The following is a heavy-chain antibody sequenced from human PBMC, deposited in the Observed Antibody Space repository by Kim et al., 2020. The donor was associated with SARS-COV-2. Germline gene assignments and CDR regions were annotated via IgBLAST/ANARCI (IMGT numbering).Heavy chain of an antibody. D-gene: IGHD6-13*01. V-gene: IGHV4-59*01. Sequence: SETLTLTCTVSGGSISCYYWSWIRQPPGKGLEWIGYIYYSGCTNYNPSLKSRVTISVDTSKNHFSLKLSSVTAPDTAVYYCARAGSSWYYYYGKDVWGQGTTVTVSS. CDR3: ARAGSSWYYYYGKDV. CDR1: GGSISCYY. J-gene: IGHJ6*02. CDR2: IYYSGCT.